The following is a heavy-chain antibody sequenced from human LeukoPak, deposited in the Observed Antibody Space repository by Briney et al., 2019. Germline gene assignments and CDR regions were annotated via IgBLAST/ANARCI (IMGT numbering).Heavy chain of an antibody. V-gene: IGHV4-34*01. CDR1: GGSFSGYY. D-gene: IGHD1-26*01. J-gene: IGHJ6*04. Sequence: SETLSLTCAVYGGSFSGYYWSWIRQPPGKGLEWIGEINHSGSTNYNPSLKSRVTISVDTSKNQFSLKLSSVTAADTAVYYCARDRGGRRLMDVWGKGNPGHRLL. CDR3: ARDRGGRRLMDV. CDR2: INHSGST.